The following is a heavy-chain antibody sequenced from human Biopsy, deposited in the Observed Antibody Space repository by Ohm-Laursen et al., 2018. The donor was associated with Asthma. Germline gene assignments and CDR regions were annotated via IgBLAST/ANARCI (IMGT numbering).Heavy chain of an antibody. V-gene: IGHV4-31*03. CDR1: GGSLSSGPYY. Sequence: TLSLTCTVSGGSLSSGPYYWSWVRQHPGKGLEWIGYINYSGSTFYSPSLESRVTVSVDTSKNQFSLKLSSVTAADMAVYYCARDLSGYCTSSACYGFDSWGQGTLVTVSS. J-gene: IGHJ5*01. CDR3: ARDLSGYCTSSACYGFDS. D-gene: IGHD2-8*01. CDR2: INYSGST.